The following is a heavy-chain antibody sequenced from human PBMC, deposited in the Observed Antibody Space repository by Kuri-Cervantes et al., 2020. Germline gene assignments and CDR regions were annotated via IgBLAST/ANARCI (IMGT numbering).Heavy chain of an antibody. CDR2: ISYDGSNK. V-gene: IGHV3-30-3*01. Sequence: GESLKISCAASGFTFSSYSMHWVRQAPGKGLEWVAVISYDGSNKFYEDSVKGRFTISRDDSKNTLYLQMNSLRPDDTAMYYCARDGSTFFDGYSYGGDGFDIWGRGTMVTVSS. J-gene: IGHJ3*02. CDR1: GFTFSSYS. D-gene: IGHD5-18*01. CDR3: ARDGSTFFDGYSYGGDGFDI.